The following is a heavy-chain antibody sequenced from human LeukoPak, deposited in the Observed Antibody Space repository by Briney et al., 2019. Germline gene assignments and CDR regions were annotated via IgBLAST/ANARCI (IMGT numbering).Heavy chain of an antibody. J-gene: IGHJ4*02. D-gene: IGHD3-10*01. CDR2: INPSGGST. CDR3: ARGGPYYYGSGSSSPFDY. CDR1: GYTFTSYY. Sequence: ASVKVSCKASGYTFTSYYMHWVRQAPGQGLEWMGIINPSGGSTSYAQKFQGRVTMTRDMSTSTAYMELSRLRSDDTAVYYCARGGPYYYGSGSSSPFDYWGQGTLVTVSS. V-gene: IGHV1-46*01.